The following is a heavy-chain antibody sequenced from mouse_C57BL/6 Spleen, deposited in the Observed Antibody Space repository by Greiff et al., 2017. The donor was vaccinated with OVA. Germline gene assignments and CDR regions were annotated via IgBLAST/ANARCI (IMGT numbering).Heavy chain of an antibody. CDR2: INPNNGGT. D-gene: IGHD2-4*01. J-gene: IGHJ3*01. CDR3: ARVGYYYDYDWFAY. Sequence: EVQLQQSGPELVKPGASVKISCKASGYTFTDYYMNWVKQSHGKSLEWIGDINPNNGGTSYNQKFKGKATLTVDKSSSTAYMELRSLTSEDSAVYYCARVGYYYDYDWFAYWGQGTLVTVSA. CDR1: GYTFTDYY. V-gene: IGHV1-26*01.